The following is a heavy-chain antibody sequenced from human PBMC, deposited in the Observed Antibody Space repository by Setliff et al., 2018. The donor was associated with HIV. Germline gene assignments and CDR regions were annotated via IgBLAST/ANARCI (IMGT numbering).Heavy chain of an antibody. J-gene: IGHJ3*02. CDR3: ARVQMAYYDAFDI. V-gene: IGHV4-59*01. CDR2: IYYSGST. Sequence: PSETLSLTCTVSGGSISSYYWSWIRQPPGKGLEWIGYIYYSGSTNYNPSLKSRVTISVDTSKNQFSLKLSSVTAADTAVYYCARVQMAYYDAFDIWGQGTMVTVSS. CDR1: GGSISSYY. D-gene: IGHD1-26*01.